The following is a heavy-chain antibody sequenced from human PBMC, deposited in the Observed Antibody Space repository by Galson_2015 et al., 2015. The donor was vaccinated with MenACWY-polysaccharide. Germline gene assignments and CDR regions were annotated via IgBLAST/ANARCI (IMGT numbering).Heavy chain of an antibody. D-gene: IGHD3-22*01. CDR3: ARESHHDSSGYPDY. Sequence: SLRLSCAASGFTFSSYWMHWVRQAPGEGLVWVSRINTDGSSTSYADSVKGRFTVSRDNAKNTVNLQMNSLRAEDTALYYCARESHHDSSGYPDYWGQGTLVTVSS. J-gene: IGHJ4*02. CDR2: INTDGSST. V-gene: IGHV3-74*01. CDR1: GFTFSSYW.